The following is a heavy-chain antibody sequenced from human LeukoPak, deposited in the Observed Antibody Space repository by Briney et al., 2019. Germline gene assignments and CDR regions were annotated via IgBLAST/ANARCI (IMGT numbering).Heavy chain of an antibody. CDR1: GFTFSSYE. D-gene: IGHD3-16*01. Sequence: PGGSLRLSCAASGFTFSSYEMNWVRQAPGKGLEWVSSVSSSSSYIYYADSVKGRFTISRDNAKNSLYLQMDSLRVEDTAVYYCARGWASEAFDYWGQGTLVTVSS. CDR3: ARGWASEAFDY. CDR2: VSSSSSYI. V-gene: IGHV3-21*01. J-gene: IGHJ4*02.